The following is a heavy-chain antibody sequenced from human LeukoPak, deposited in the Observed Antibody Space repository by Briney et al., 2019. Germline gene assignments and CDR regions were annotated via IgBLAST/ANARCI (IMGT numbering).Heavy chain of an antibody. D-gene: IGHD3/OR15-3a*01. CDR1: GYTFTSYD. CDR3: ARGRGVMIFGRYYYMDV. V-gene: IGHV1-8*01. Sequence: ASVKVSCKASGYTFTSYDINWVRQATGQGLEWMGWMNPNSGNTGYAQKFQGRVTMTRNTSISTAYMELSSLRSEDTAVYYCARGRGVMIFGRYYYMDVWGKGTTVTVSS. J-gene: IGHJ6*03. CDR2: MNPNSGNT.